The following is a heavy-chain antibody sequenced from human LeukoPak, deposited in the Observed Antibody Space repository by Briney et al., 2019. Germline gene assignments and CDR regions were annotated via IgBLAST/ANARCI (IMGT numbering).Heavy chain of an antibody. Sequence: GGSLRLSCAASGLTVSSSYMSWVRQAPGKGLEWVSIIYNDGSTYYADSVRGRFTISRDNSKNTLYLQMNSLRAEDTAVYYCAKGDYYDLDYWGQGTLVTVSS. CDR1: GLTVSSSY. CDR3: AKGDYYDLDY. V-gene: IGHV3-53*01. CDR2: IYNDGST. J-gene: IGHJ4*02. D-gene: IGHD3-22*01.